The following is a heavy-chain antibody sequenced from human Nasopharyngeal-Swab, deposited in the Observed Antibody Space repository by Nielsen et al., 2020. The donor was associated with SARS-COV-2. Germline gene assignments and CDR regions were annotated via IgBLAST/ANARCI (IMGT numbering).Heavy chain of an antibody. CDR1: GFSISSSSYY. V-gene: IGHV4-39*07. CDR3: ARIPREYWCDP. J-gene: IGHJ5*02. CDR2: INYSGST. D-gene: IGHD3-10*01. Sequence: GSLRLSCTVSGFSISSSSYYWVRNRQPPGKGLEWFGSINYSGSTYYNPSLKSRVTISVDTSKNQFSLKLSSVTAADTAVYYCARIPREYWCDPWGQGTLVTVSS.